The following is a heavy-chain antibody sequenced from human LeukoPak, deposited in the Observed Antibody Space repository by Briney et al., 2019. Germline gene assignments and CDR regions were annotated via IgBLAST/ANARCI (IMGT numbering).Heavy chain of an antibody. J-gene: IGHJ6*03. CDR3: AKDTWQFAPDYYYYYMDV. CDR2: ISGSGGGT. V-gene: IGHV3-23*01. D-gene: IGHD2-21*01. CDR1: GFTFSSYA. Sequence: GGSLRLSCAASGFTFSSYAMTWVRQAPGKGLDWVSAISGSGGGTYYSDSVKGRFTISRDNSKNTLYLQMNSLRAEDTALYYCAKDTWQFAPDYYYYYMDVWGKGTTVTVSS.